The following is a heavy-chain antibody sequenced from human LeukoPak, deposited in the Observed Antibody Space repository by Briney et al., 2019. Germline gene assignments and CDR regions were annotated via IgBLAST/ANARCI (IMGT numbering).Heavy chain of an antibody. CDR2: GNPSGDST. V-gene: IGHV1-46*01. D-gene: IGHD6-19*01. CDR3: ARDGGIAVF. CDR1: GYTFTNYY. Sequence: ASVKVSCKASGYTFTNYYIHWVRQAPGHGLEWLGIGNPSGDSTNYAQKFQARVTITRDTSASTAYMELSSLRSEDTAVYYCARDGGIAVFWGQGTLVTVSS. J-gene: IGHJ4*02.